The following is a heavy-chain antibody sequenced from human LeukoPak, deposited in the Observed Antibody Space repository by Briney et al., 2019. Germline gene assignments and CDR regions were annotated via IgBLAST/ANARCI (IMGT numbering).Heavy chain of an antibody. CDR1: GFTVRSYY. J-gene: IGHJ3*02. CDR2: IHSDEIST. D-gene: IGHD1-14*01. V-gene: IGHV3-74*01. Sequence: GGSLRLSCAASGFTVRSYYMAWVRQAPGKGLEWVSHIHSDEISTAYADSVKGRFTISRDNTKNTLYLQMNSLRVEDTAVYFCATGPFSAFAIWGQGTTLTVSS. CDR3: ATGPFSAFAI.